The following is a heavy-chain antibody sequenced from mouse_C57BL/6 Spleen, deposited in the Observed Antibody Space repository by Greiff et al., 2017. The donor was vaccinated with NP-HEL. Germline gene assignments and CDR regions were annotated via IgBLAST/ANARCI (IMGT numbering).Heavy chain of an antibody. Sequence: QVQLQQSGPELVKPGASVTLSCTASGYAFSSSWMNWVKQRPGTGLEWIGRIYPGDGVTNYNGKFKGKATLTADKSSSTAYMQLSSLTSEDSAVYFCARGGVVASDYWGQGTTLTVSS. V-gene: IGHV1-82*01. CDR2: IYPGDGVT. CDR1: GYAFSSSW. J-gene: IGHJ2*01. D-gene: IGHD1-1*01. CDR3: ARGGVVASDY.